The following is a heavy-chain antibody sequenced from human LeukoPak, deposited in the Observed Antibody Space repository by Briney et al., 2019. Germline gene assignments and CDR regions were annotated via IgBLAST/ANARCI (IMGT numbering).Heavy chain of an antibody. V-gene: IGHV3-33*01. CDR3: ARDLADYYDSSGYYFDY. D-gene: IGHD3-22*01. CDR2: IWNDGSNK. CDR1: GFTFSSYG. J-gene: IGHJ4*02. Sequence: GGSLRLSCAASGFTFSSYGMHWVRQAPGKGLEWVAVIWNDGSNKYYADSVKGRFTISRDNSKNTLYLQMNSLRAEDTAVYYCARDLADYYDSSGYYFDYWGQGTLVTVSS.